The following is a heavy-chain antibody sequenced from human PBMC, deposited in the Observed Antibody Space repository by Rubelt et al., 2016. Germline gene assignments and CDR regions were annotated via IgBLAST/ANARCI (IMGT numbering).Heavy chain of an antibody. CDR3: ARILLPDYYDSSGGMDV. CDR2: IDWDDDK. Sequence: QVTLRESGPALVKPTQTLTLTCTFSGFSLSTSGMCVSWIRQPPGKALEWLARIDWDDDKYYSTSLKTRLTISKDTSKSQVVLTMTNMDPVATATYYCARILLPDYYDSSGGMDVWGQGTTVTVSS. D-gene: IGHD3-22*01. J-gene: IGHJ6*02. CDR1: GFSLSTSGMC. V-gene: IGHV2-70*15.